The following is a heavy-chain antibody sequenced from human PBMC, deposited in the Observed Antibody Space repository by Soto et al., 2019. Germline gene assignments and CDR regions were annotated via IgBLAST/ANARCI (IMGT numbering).Heavy chain of an antibody. CDR1: GFIFSSYG. CDR3: ARPRRDFYYYFGMDV. V-gene: IGHV3-30*03. CDR2: ISNDGNNK. J-gene: IGHJ6*02. Sequence: QVQLVESGGGVVQPGRSLRLSCAASGFIFSSYGMHWVRQAPGKGLEWVAVISNDGNNKYYADSVKGRFTISRDQSKNTRYQQMNSLRREDTAVYYCARPRRDFYYYFGMDVRGQGAKVTVAS.